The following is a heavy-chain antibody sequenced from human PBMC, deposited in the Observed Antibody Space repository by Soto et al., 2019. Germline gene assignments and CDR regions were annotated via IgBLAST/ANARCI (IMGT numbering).Heavy chain of an antibody. CDR1: GAALSSGGYF. J-gene: IGHJ5*02. CDR3: TRQQSDDNYFDP. V-gene: IGHV4-61*08. D-gene: IGHD6-13*01. CDR2: IYYSGVT. Sequence: SENLSLTCTYSGAALSSGGYFYTWVRQPPGKGLEWLGYIYYSGVTNYNPSLKSRVTISLDKSKSQFSLRLTSVTAADTAVYYCTRQQSDDNYFDPWGQGTLVTVSS.